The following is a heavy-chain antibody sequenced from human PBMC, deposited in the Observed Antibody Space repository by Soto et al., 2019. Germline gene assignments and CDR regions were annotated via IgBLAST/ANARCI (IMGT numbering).Heavy chain of an antibody. J-gene: IGHJ4*02. CDR3: ARALTVGATVDY. V-gene: IGHV1-69*02. Sequence: QVQLVQSGAEVKKPGSSVKVSCKASGGTFSSYTISWVRQAPGQGLEWMGRIIPILGIANYAQKFQGRVTITADKSTSTAYTELSSLRSEDTAVYYCARALTVGATVDYWGQGTLVTVSS. CDR1: GGTFSSYT. CDR2: IIPILGIA. D-gene: IGHD1-26*01.